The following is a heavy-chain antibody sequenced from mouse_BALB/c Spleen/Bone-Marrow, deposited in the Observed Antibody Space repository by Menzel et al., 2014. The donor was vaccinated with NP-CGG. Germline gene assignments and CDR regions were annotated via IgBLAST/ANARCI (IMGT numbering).Heavy chain of an antibody. CDR1: GFNIKDTY. J-gene: IGHJ2*01. D-gene: IGHD1-1*01. CDR2: IDPANVNT. Sequence: EVQLQQSGAELVKPGASVKLSCTAPGFNIKDTYMHWVKQRPEQGLERIGRIDPANVNTKYGPKFQGKATITADTSSNTAYLQLSSLTSEDTAVYYCASYVYGYYFDYWGQGTTLTVSS. CDR3: ASYVYGYYFDY. V-gene: IGHV14-3*02.